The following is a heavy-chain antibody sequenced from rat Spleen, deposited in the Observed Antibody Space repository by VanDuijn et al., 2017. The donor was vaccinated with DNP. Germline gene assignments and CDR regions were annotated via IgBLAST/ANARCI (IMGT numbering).Heavy chain of an antibody. J-gene: IGHJ2*01. Sequence: QVQLKESGPGLVQPSQTLSLTCTVSGFSLTDYSVHWVRQPSGKGLEWMGVIWTGGSTEYNSALKSRLSISRDTSKSQVFLKMNSLQTEDTATYYCARGPGYDHFDYWGQGVMVTVSS. CDR3: ARGPGYDHFDY. D-gene: IGHD1-4*01. CDR2: IWTGGST. CDR1: GFSLTDYS. V-gene: IGHV2-30*01.